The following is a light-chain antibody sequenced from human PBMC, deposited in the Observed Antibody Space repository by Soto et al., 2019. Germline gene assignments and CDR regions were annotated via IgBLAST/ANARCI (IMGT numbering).Light chain of an antibody. CDR2: DAS. CDR3: QHYGSSPWT. Sequence: EIVLTQSPGTLSLSPGERPTLSCRASQSVSGSYLAWFQQKPGQAPRLLIYDASTRATGVPGRFSGSGSGKDFSLTISRLEPEDFAVYYCQHYGSSPWTLGQGTRVEIK. J-gene: IGKJ1*01. V-gene: IGKV3-20*01. CDR1: QSVSGSY.